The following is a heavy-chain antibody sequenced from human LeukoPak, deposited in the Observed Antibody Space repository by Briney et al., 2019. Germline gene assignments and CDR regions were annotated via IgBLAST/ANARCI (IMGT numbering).Heavy chain of an antibody. CDR2: IGPSSGDI. D-gene: IGHD3-10*01. Sequence: GGSLRLSCAASGFTFRIYSMNWARQAPGTGLEWVSSIGPSSGDIHYADSVKGRFTISRDNGKNSLYLQMNSLRAEDTAVYYCARDRGARGRGLAWGQGTQVTVSS. CDR1: GFTFRIYS. CDR3: ARDRGARGRGLA. V-gene: IGHV3-21*01. J-gene: IGHJ5*02.